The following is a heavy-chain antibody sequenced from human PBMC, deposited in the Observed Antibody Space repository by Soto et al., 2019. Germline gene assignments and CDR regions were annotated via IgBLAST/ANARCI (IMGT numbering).Heavy chain of an antibody. CDR3: ASSSIAAAGPFDY. CDR1: GTTITAYG. J-gene: IGHJ4*02. CDR2: ISSHNGNT. V-gene: IGHV1-18*01. D-gene: IGHD6-13*01. Sequence: VQLVQSGDEVKQPGASEKVSCKASGTTITAYGISWVRQAPGQGLEWMAWISSHNGNTYYAQNLQGRVTMTTDTSTSTAYMELRSLRSDDTAVYYCASSSIAAAGPFDYWGQGALVTVSS.